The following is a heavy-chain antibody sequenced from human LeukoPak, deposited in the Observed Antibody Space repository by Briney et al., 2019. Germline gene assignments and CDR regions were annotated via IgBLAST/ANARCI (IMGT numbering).Heavy chain of an antibody. CDR2: IYHSGST. CDR3: ARHLGYCSSTSCYAASWFDP. J-gene: IGHJ5*02. CDR1: GYSISSGYY. Sequence: SETLSLTCTVSGYSISSGYYWGWIRQPPGKGLEWIGSIYHSGSTYYNPSLKSRVTISVDTSKNQFSLKLSSVTAADTAVYYCARHLGYCSSTSCYAASWFDPWGQGTLVTVSS. D-gene: IGHD2-2*01. V-gene: IGHV4-38-2*02.